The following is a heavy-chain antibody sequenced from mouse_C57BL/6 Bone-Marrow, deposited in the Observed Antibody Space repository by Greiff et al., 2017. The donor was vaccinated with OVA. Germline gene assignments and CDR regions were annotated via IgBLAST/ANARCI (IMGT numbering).Heavy chain of an antibody. J-gene: IGHJ3*01. Sequence: EVKLQESGGGLVKPGGSLKLSCAASGFTFSSYAMSWVRQTPEKRLEWVATISDGGSYTYYPDNVKGRFTISRDNAKNNLYLQMGHLKSEDTAMYYCARGYGYDVEGFAYWGQGTLVTVSA. D-gene: IGHD2-2*01. V-gene: IGHV5-4*03. CDR1: GFTFSSYA. CDR3: ARGYGYDVEGFAY. CDR2: ISDGGSYT.